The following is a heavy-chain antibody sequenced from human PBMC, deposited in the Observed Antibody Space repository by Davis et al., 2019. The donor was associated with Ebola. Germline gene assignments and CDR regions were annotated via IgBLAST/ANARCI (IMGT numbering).Heavy chain of an antibody. V-gene: IGHV3-20*04. CDR1: GFRFENYG. J-gene: IGHJ6*02. Sequence: GGSLRLSCAASGFRFENYGMTWVRQAPGKGLEWVSGISWNGDITGYADSVKGRFTISRDNAKNSLYLQMNSLRAEDTALYYCARDYGLFYYYGMDVWGQGTTVTVS. D-gene: IGHD3-10*01. CDR2: ISWNGDIT. CDR3: ARDYGLFYYYGMDV.